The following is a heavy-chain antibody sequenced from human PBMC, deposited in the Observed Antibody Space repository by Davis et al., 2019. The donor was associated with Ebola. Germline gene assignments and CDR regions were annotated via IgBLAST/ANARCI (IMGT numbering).Heavy chain of an antibody. CDR2: ISATGGSA. D-gene: IGHD2-2*01. CDR1: GFTYGTYA. J-gene: IGHJ6*03. V-gene: IGHV3-23*01. Sequence: GESLKISCAASGFTYGTYAMSWVRQAPGKGLEWVSGISATGGSAYYADSVKGRFTISRDNSKNTLFLQMNGLRAEDTAVYYCAKTPVEVPATPPYYYMDVWGNGTTVTVS. CDR3: AKTPVEVPATPPYYYMDV.